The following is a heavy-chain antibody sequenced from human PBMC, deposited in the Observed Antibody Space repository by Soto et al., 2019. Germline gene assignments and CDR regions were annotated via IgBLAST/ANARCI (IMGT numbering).Heavy chain of an antibody. CDR2: IYYSGST. J-gene: IGHJ4*02. CDR3: ARERPPPVGATTGRIDY. CDR1: GGSISSGGYY. V-gene: IGHV4-31*03. Sequence: SETLSLTCTVSGGSISSGGYYWSWIRQHPGKGLEWIGYIYYSGSTYYNPSLKSRVTISVDTSKNQFSLKLSSVTAADTAVYYCARERPPPVGATTGRIDYWGQGTLVTVSS. D-gene: IGHD1-26*01.